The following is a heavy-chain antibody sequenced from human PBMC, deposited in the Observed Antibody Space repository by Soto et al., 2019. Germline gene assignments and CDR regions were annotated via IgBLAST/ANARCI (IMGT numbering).Heavy chain of an antibody. Sequence: TSETLSLTCTVSGGSISSYYWSWIRQPPGKGLEWIGYIYYSGSTNYNPSLKSRVTISVDTSKNQFSLKLSSVTAADTAVYYCARCGGTMVRGLISYYYYYMDVWGKGTTVTVSS. V-gene: IGHV4-59*01. J-gene: IGHJ6*03. CDR1: GGSISSYY. D-gene: IGHD3-10*01. CDR2: IYYSGST. CDR3: ARCGGTMVRGLISYYYYYMDV.